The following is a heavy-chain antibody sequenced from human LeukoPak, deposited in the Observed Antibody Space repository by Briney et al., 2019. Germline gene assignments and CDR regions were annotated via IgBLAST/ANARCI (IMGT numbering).Heavy chain of an antibody. V-gene: IGHV3-13*01. CDR2: IGTAGDT. J-gene: IGHJ6*02. CDR1: GFTFSSYD. CDR3: ARGAPGPRRYYYGMDV. Sequence: GGSLRLSCAASGFTFSSYDMHWVRQATGKGLEWVSAIGTAGDTYYPGSVKGRFTISRENAKNSLYLQMNSLRAGDTAVYYCARGAPGPRRYYYGMDVWGRGTTVTVSS.